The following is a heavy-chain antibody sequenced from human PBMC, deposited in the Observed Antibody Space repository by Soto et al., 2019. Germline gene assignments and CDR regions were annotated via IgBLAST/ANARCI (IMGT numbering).Heavy chain of an antibody. CDR1: GFTFSSNC. Sequence: GGSLRLSCVASGFTFSSNCIHWVRRAPGKGLEWVAVISYDGSNEYYADSVKGRFTISRDNSKNTLYLQMDSLRPEDTAVYYCAIEITMAGDFDCWGQGTLVTVSS. CDR2: ISYDGSNE. CDR3: AIEITMAGDFDC. V-gene: IGHV3-30*03. D-gene: IGHD6-19*01. J-gene: IGHJ4*01.